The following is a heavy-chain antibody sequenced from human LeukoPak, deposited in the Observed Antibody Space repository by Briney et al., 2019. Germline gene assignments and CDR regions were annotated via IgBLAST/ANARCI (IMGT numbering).Heavy chain of an antibody. Sequence: PGRSLRLSCAASGFTFDDYAMHWVRQAPGKGLEWVSGISWNSGSIGYADSVKGRFTISRDNAKNSLYLQMNSLRAEDTALYYCAKIGALAVITHDAFDIWGQGTVVTVSS. V-gene: IGHV3-9*01. J-gene: IGHJ3*02. CDR3: AKIGALAVITHDAFDI. CDR1: GFTFDDYA. D-gene: IGHD2-2*01. CDR2: ISWNSGSI.